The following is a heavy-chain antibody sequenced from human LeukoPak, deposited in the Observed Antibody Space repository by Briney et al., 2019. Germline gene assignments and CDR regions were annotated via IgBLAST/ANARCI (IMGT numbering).Heavy chain of an antibody. V-gene: IGHV4-4*07. CDR1: VGSVSSYY. J-gene: IGHJ4*02. CDR2: IYTSGST. Sequence: SETLSLTCTVSVGSVSSYYWSWIRQPAGRGLEWIGRIYTSGSTNYNPSLQSRVTMSLDTSKNQFSLKLNSVTAADTAVYFCARDEARLDSWGRGTLVTVSS. CDR3: ARDEARLDS.